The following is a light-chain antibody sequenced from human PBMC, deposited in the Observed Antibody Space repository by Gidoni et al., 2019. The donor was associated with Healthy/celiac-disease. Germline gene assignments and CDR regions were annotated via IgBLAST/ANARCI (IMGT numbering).Light chain of an antibody. J-gene: IGKJ1*01. CDR2: AAS. V-gene: IGKV1-39*01. CDR1: QSISSY. Sequence: DIQMPQPPSSLSAAVGDRVTITCRASQSISSYLNWYQQKPGKAPKLLIYAASSLQSGVPSRLCGSGAGADFTLTISSRQPEDFAAYYCRQSYSTPRTFGQGTKVEIK. CDR3: RQSYSTPRT.